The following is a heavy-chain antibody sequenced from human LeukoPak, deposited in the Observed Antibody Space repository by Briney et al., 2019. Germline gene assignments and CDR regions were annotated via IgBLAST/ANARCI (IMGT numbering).Heavy chain of an antibody. CDR2: IIPIFGTA. CDR1: GGTFSSSA. CDR3: ARDSEQLGSYGMDV. Sequence: ASVKVSCKASGGTFSSSAISWVRQAPGQGLEWMGGIIPIFGTANYAQKFQGGVTITADESTSTAYMELSSLRSEDTAVYYCARDSEQLGSYGMDVWGQGTTVTVSS. V-gene: IGHV1-69*13. D-gene: IGHD6-13*01. J-gene: IGHJ6*02.